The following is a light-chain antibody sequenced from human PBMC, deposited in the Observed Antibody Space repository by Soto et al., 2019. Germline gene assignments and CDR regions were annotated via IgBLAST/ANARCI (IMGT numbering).Light chain of an antibody. J-gene: IGKJ2*01. CDR1: QSISSY. CDR3: QQSYTIPYT. Sequence: DIQMTQSPSSLSASVGDRVTITCRAGQSISSYLNWYQQKQGRAPKLLIYTASSLQSGVPSRFSGSGSGTDFTLTISSLQPEDFATYYCQQSYTIPYTFRQGTKLQIK. CDR2: TAS. V-gene: IGKV1-39*01.